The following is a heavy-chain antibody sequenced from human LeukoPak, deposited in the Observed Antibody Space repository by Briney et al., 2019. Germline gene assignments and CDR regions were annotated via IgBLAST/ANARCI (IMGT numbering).Heavy chain of an antibody. CDR3: AKVLAARYDILTGPGDY. CDR1: GFTFSSYA. D-gene: IGHD3-9*01. V-gene: IGHV3-30*01. CDR2: ISYDGSNK. J-gene: IGHJ4*02. Sequence: GRSLRLSCAASGFTFSSYAMHWVRQAPGKGLEWVAVISYDGSNKYYADSVKGRFTISRDNSKNTLYLQMNSLRAEDTAVYYCAKVLAARYDILTGPGDYWGQGTLVSVSS.